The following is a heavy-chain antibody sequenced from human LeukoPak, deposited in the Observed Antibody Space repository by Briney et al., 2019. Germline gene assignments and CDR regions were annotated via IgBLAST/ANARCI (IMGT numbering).Heavy chain of an antibody. CDR2: IKQDGSEK. V-gene: IGHV3-7*01. D-gene: IGHD3-3*01. CDR3: ARYDFWSGYAFDY. Sequence: GGSLRLSCAASGFIFSSCWMSWVRQAPGKGLEWVANIKQDGSEKYYVDPVKGRFTISRDNARNSLYLQINSLRAEDTAVYYCARYDFWSGYAFDYWGQGTLVTVSS. CDR1: GFIFSSCW. J-gene: IGHJ4*02.